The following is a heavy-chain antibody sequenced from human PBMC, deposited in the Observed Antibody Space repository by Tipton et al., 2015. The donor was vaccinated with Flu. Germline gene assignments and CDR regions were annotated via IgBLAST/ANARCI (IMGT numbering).Heavy chain of an antibody. CDR3: ARHTGDSVRGVVDY. CDR1: GYSIRSGYY. Sequence: TLSLTCAVSGYSIRSGYYWDWIRQPPGKGLEWIGSIHHSGTTYYNPSLKSRLTMSVDTSNNQFSLKLNSVTAADTAVYYCARHTGDSVRGVVDYWGQGTLVTVSS. V-gene: IGHV4-38-2*01. CDR2: IHHSGTT. J-gene: IGHJ4*02. D-gene: IGHD3-10*02.